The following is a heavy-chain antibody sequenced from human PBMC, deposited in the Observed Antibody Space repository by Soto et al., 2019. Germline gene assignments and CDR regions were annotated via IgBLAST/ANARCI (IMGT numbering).Heavy chain of an antibody. CDR3: ARRYGYAFDI. Sequence: QVQLQESGPGLVKPSETLSLTCTVSGGSISSYYWSWIRQLPGKGLEWIGYIYYSGSTNYNPSLKSRVTISVDTSKNQFSLKLSSVTAADTAVYYCARRYGYAFDIWGQGTVVTVSS. V-gene: IGHV4-59*01. J-gene: IGHJ3*02. CDR2: IYYSGST. D-gene: IGHD4-17*01. CDR1: GGSISSYY.